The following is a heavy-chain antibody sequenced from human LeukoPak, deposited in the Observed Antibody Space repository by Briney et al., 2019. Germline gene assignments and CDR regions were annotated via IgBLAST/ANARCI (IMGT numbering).Heavy chain of an antibody. Sequence: SETLSLTCTVSGGSISSYYWSWIRQPPGKGLEWIGYIYYSGSTNYNPSLKSRVTISVDTSKNQFSLKLSSVTAADTAVYYCAKIGYSYGIYWGQGTLVTVSS. D-gene: IGHD5-18*01. CDR2: IYYSGST. CDR1: GGSISSYY. CDR3: AKIGYSYGIY. V-gene: IGHV4-59*08. J-gene: IGHJ4*02.